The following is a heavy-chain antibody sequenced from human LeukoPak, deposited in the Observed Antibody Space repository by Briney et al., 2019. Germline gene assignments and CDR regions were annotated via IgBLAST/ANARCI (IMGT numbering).Heavy chain of an antibody. J-gene: IGHJ4*02. CDR1: GGSISSSTYY. V-gene: IGHV4-39*01. Sequence: PSETLSHTCTVSGGSISSSTYYWGWIRQPPGKALEWIGSIYYSGSTHYNPSLKSRLTISVDTSKNQFSLKVTAVTAADTAVYFCARNGTVTVTGTKFNYFDYWGQGTLVTVSS. CDR3: ARNGTVTVTGTKFNYFDY. CDR2: IYYSGST. D-gene: IGHD4-17*01.